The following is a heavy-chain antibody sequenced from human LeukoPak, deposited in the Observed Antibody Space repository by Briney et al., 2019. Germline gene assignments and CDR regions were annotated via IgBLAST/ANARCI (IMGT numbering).Heavy chain of an antibody. Sequence: NPSETLSLTCAVYGGSFSGYYWSWIRQPPGKGLEWIGEINHSGSTNYNPSLKSRVTISVDTSKNQFSLKLSSVTAADTAVYYCARVPAYQNYWFDPWGQGTLVTVSS. V-gene: IGHV4-34*01. CDR3: ARVPAYQNYWFDP. J-gene: IGHJ5*02. CDR2: INHSGST. CDR1: GGSFSGYY. D-gene: IGHD2-2*01.